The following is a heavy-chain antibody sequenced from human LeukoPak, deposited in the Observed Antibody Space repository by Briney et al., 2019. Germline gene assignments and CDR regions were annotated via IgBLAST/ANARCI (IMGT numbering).Heavy chain of an antibody. CDR2: IYYSGST. CDR3: AREIMEGSLYFDY. V-gene: IGHV4-59*01. Sequence: SETLSLTCTVSGGSISSYYWSWIRQPPGKGLEWIGYIYYSGSTNYNPSLKSRVTISVDTSKNQFSLKLSSVTAADTAVYYCAREIMEGSLYFDYWGQGTLVTVSS. CDR1: GGSISSYY. D-gene: IGHD3-16*01. J-gene: IGHJ4*02.